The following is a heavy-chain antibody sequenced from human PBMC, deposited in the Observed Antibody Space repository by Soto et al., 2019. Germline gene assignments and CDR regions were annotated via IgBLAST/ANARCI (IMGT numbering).Heavy chain of an antibody. Sequence: GASVKVSCKASGYTFTPHHMHWVRQAPGQGPEWMGIFNPSDGSTNYAQKFQGRVTISRDNSRNTLYLQMISLRVEDTAVYYCAKDAVAAAPYYFDYWGQGALVTVSS. CDR1: GYTFTPHH. V-gene: IGHV1-46*01. CDR3: AKDAVAAAPYYFDY. D-gene: IGHD6-13*01. CDR2: FNPSDGST. J-gene: IGHJ4*02.